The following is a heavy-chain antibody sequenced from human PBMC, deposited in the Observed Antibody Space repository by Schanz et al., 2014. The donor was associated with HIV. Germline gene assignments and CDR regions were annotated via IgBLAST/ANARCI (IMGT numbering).Heavy chain of an antibody. V-gene: IGHV3-7*01. Sequence: EVQLVESGGGLVQPGGSLRLSCAASGFTLSGFWMSWVRQAPGKGLEWVANVKQDGSDKYYVESVKGRFTISRDNVRNTLYLQMNSLRAEDTGVYYCVRGPGYNMHLDYWGQGTLVTVSS. J-gene: IGHJ4*02. CDR2: VKQDGSDK. CDR3: VRGPGYNMHLDY. D-gene: IGHD1-20*01. CDR1: GFTLSGFW.